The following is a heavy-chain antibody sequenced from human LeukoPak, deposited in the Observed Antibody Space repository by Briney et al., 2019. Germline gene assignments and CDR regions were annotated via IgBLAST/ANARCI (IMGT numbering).Heavy chain of an antibody. CDR1: GGSISSYY. CDR3: AGGSGASWFDP. CDR2: IYNSGRS. V-gene: IGHV4-59*01. D-gene: IGHD2-8*02. Sequence: SETLSLTCTVSGGSISSYYWSWIRQPPGKGLEWIAYIYNSGRSNYNPSLKSRVTISLDTSKNQFSLKLSSATAADTAVYYCAGGSGASWFDPWGQGTLVTVSS. J-gene: IGHJ5*02.